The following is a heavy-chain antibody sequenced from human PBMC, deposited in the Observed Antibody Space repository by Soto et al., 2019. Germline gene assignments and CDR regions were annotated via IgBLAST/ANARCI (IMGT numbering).Heavy chain of an antibody. CDR1: GFTFSSYG. J-gene: IGHJ6*02. CDR3: ACQAWSDGDFWSGYYPYYYYGMDV. V-gene: IGHV3-30*03. Sequence: PGGSLRLSCAASGFTFSSYGMHWVRQAPGKGLEWVAVISYDGSNKYYADSVKGRFTISRDNSKNTLYLQMNSLRAEDTAVYYCACQAWSDGDFWSGYYPYYYYGMDVWGQGTTVTVSS. D-gene: IGHD3-3*01. CDR2: ISYDGSNK.